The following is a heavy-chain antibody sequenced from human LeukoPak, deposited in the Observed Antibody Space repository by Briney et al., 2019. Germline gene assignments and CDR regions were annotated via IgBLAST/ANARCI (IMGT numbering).Heavy chain of an antibody. J-gene: IGHJ4*02. Sequence: SETLSLTCAVYGGSFSGYYWSWIRQPPGKGLEWIGEINHSGSTNYNPSLKSRVTISVDTSKNQFSLKLSSVTAADTAVYYCARTACYFDYWGQGTLVTVSS. CDR2: INHSGST. CDR3: ARTACYFDY. CDR1: GGSFSGYY. V-gene: IGHV4-34*01. D-gene: IGHD5-18*01.